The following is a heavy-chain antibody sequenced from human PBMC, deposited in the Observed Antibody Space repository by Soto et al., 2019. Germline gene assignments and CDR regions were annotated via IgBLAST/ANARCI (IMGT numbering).Heavy chain of an antibody. Sequence: ESGGGVVQPGRSLRVFCAASGFTFSNYAMHWVRQAPGKGLEWVAVVSYDGSKQFYADSVEGRFTISRDSSKSTLYLHMDNLRDEDTAVYYCARDRVYYYDNSGYYNFDYWGQGTLVTVSS. CDR3: ARDRVYYYDNSGYYNFDY. J-gene: IGHJ4*02. V-gene: IGHV3-30-3*01. CDR1: GFTFSNYA. CDR2: VSYDGSKQ. D-gene: IGHD3-22*01.